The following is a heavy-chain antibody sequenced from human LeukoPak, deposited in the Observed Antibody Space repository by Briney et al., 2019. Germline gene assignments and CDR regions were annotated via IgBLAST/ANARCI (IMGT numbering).Heavy chain of an antibody. CDR1: GGSFSGYY. J-gene: IGHJ2*01. V-gene: IGHV4-34*01. Sequence: SETLSLTCAVYGGSFSGYYWSWIRQPPGKGLEWIGEINHSGSTNYNPSLKSRVTISVDTSKNQFSLKLSSVTAADTAVYYCARVLVAAAKRGYFDLWGRGTLVTVSS. D-gene: IGHD6-13*01. CDR2: INHSGST. CDR3: ARVLVAAAKRGYFDL.